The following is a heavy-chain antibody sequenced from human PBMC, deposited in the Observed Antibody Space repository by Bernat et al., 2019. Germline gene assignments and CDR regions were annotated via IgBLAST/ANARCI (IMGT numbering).Heavy chain of an antibody. V-gene: IGHV4-39*01. CDR2: VYSRGST. CDR3: ATAGRATYYYGSSGYYGWDAFDT. J-gene: IGHJ3*02. D-gene: IGHD3-22*01. CDR1: AGSISSNNYF. Sequence: QLQLQESGPGLVKPSETLSLTCTVSAGSISSNNYFWGWIREPPGKGLEWIGSVYSRGSTYYNPSIKGRVTISVDTSKNQFSLKQTSVTAADTAVYYCATAGRATYYYGSSGYYGWDAFDTWGQGTMVTVSS.